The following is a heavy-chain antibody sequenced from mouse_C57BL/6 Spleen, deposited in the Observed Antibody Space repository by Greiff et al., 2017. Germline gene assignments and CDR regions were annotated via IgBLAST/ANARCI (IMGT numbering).Heavy chain of an antibody. Sequence: VQLQQSGAELVKPGASVKISCKASGYAFSSYWMHWVKQRPGKGLEWIGQIYPGDGDTNYNGKFKGKATLTADKSSSTAYMQLSSLTSEDSAVYCCARGDYGVDAMDYWGQGTSVTVSS. CDR1: GYAFSSYW. D-gene: IGHD1-1*01. CDR2: IYPGDGDT. CDR3: ARGDYGVDAMDY. J-gene: IGHJ4*01. V-gene: IGHV1-80*01.